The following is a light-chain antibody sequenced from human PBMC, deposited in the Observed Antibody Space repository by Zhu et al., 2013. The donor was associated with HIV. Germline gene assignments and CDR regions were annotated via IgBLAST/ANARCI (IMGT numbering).Light chain of an antibody. V-gene: IGLV2-14*01. CDR2: EVY. Sequence: QSALTQPASVSGSPGQSITISCTGTSSDLGGYNYVSWYQQHPGKAPKLIIYEVYTRPSGISDRFSGSKSGNTASLTISGLQAEDEADYYCNSHRSGTTLVLFGGGTKVTVL. CDR1: SSDLGGYNY. CDR3: NSHRSGTTLVL. J-gene: IGLJ2*01.